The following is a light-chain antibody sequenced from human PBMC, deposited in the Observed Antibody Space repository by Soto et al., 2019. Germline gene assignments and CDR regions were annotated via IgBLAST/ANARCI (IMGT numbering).Light chain of an antibody. J-gene: IGKJ5*01. Sequence: DIQITQSPSSLSASIGDIVTITLRASQSISSYLNWYQQKPGKAPKLLIYAASSLQSGVPSRFSGSGSGTDFTLTISSLQPQDFATYYCQQSYSTPITFGQGTRLEIK. CDR3: QQSYSTPIT. CDR1: QSISSY. V-gene: IGKV1-39*01. CDR2: AAS.